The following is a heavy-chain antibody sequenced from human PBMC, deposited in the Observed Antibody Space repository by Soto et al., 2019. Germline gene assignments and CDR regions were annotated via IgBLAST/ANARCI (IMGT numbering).Heavy chain of an antibody. D-gene: IGHD3-3*01. CDR2: VSTSGNV. Sequence: SETLSLTCTVSGGSLTKYYWSWIRQPAGKGLEWIGRVSTSGNVVSKASLRSRLTMSVDTSKNQFSLRLTSVTAADTAVYYCARDNNDFWSLYPLAFDYWGQGALVTVYS. V-gene: IGHV4-4*07. J-gene: IGHJ4*02. CDR1: GGSLTKYY. CDR3: ARDNNDFWSLYPLAFDY.